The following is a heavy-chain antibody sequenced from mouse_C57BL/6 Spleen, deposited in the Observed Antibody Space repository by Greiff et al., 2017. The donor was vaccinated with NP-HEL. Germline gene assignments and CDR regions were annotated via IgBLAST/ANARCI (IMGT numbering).Heavy chain of an antibody. CDR2: IYPGNSDT. CDR1: GYTFTSYG. CDR3: TTVSSIVY. V-gene: IGHV1-5*01. Sequence: VQLQQSGTVLARPGASVKMSCKTSGYTFTSYGMHWVKQRPGQGLEWIGAIYPGNSDTNYNQKFKGKAILTAVTSASTAYMELSSLTYEDSAVYYCTTVSSIVYWGQGTTLTVSS. D-gene: IGHD1-1*01. J-gene: IGHJ2*01.